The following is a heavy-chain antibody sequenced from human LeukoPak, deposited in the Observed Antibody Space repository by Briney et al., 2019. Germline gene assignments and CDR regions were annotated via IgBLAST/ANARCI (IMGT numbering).Heavy chain of an antibody. CDR1: GVPISGGRYY. CDR3: ARHASGVFDY. J-gene: IGHJ4*02. CDR2: VYYNGDT. Sequence: ASETLSLTCTVSGVPISGGRYYWGWIRQPPGKGLEWIGSVYYNGDTLDNPSLKSRVILSVDMSKNQFSVELTSVTAAETAVYYCARHASGVFDYWGLGILVTVSS. D-gene: IGHD3-3*01. V-gene: IGHV4-39*01.